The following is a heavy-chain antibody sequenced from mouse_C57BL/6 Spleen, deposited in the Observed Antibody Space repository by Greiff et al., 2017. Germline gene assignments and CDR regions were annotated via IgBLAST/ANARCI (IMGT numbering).Heavy chain of an antibody. J-gene: IGHJ1*03. CDR3: ALTTVVATRYFDV. D-gene: IGHD1-1*01. V-gene: IGHV1-50*01. CDR1: GYTFTSYW. Sequence: VQLQQPGAELVKPGASVKLSCKASGYTFTSYWMQWVKQRPGQGLEWIGEIDPSDSYTNYNQKLKGKATLTVDTSSSPAYMQLSSLTSEDSAVYYCALTTVVATRYFDVWGTGTTVTVSS. CDR2: IDPSDSYT.